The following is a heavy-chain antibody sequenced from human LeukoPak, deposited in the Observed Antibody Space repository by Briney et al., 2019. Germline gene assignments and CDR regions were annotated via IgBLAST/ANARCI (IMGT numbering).Heavy chain of an antibody. V-gene: IGHV1-46*01. CDR3: ARDNSVRDTAWWFDP. J-gene: IGHJ5*02. D-gene: IGHD2-21*02. CDR2: INPSGGST. CDR1: GYTFSSNY. Sequence: ASVKVSCKASGYTFSSNYMHWVRQAPGHGLEWMGIINPSGGSTNYAQKFQGRVTMTRDVSTSTDYLELSSLRSEDTAVYYCARDNSVRDTAWWFDPWGQGTLVTVSS.